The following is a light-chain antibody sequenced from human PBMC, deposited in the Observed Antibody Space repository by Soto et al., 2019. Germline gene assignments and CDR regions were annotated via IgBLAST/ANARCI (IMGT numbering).Light chain of an antibody. CDR2: GAS. CDR3: QQYGNSPPT. Sequence: EIVLTQSPGTLSLSPGERATLSCRASQSLSSTYLAWYQQKPGQAPRLLIYGASSRANGIPDRFIGSGSATDFTLTISRLEPEDFAVYHCQQYGNSPPTFGGGTKVEI. CDR1: QSLSSTY. V-gene: IGKV3-20*01. J-gene: IGKJ4*01.